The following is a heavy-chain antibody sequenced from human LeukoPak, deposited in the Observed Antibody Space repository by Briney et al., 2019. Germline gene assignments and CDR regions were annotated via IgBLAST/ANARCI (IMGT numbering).Heavy chain of an antibody. CDR3: ARQEYCSGGSCYTWFDP. J-gene: IGHJ5*02. Sequence: GESLKISCKASGYSFTNYWFGWVRQMPGKGLEWMGIIYPADSDIRYSPSFQGQVTISADKSISTAYLQWSSLKASDTAMYYCARQEYCSGGSCYTWFDPWGQGTLVTVSS. CDR2: IYPADSDI. D-gene: IGHD2-15*01. V-gene: IGHV5-51*01. CDR1: GYSFTNYW.